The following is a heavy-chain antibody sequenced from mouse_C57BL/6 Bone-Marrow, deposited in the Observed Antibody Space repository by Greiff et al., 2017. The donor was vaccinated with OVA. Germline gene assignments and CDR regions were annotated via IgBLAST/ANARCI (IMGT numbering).Heavy chain of an antibody. CDR2: IYPGNSDT. D-gene: IGHD4-1*01. J-gene: IGHJ4*01. CDR1: GYTFTSYW. V-gene: IGHV1-5*01. Sequence: DVKLVESGTVLARPGASVKMSCKTSGYTFTSYWMHWVKQRPGQGLEWIGAIYPGNSDTSYNQKFKGKAKLTAVTSASTAYMELSSLTNEDSAVYYCTRWLLTAYAMDYWGQGTSVTVSS. CDR3: TRWLLTAYAMDY.